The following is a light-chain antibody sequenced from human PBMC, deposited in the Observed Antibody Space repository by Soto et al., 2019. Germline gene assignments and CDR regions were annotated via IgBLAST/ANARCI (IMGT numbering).Light chain of an antibody. CDR3: QQYESSVT. CDR1: QSVSSSF. CDR2: GAS. V-gene: IGKV3-20*01. J-gene: IGKJ1*01. Sequence: EIVLTQSPGSLSLSPGEGATLSCRASQSVSSSFFAWYQQKPGQAPSLLIYGASRRATGVTDRFSGSGSGTDFTLSISRLEPEDFAVYYCQQYESSVTFGQGTKVEIK.